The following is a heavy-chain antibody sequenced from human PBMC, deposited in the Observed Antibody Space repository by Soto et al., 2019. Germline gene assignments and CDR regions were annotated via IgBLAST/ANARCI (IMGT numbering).Heavy chain of an antibody. V-gene: IGHV5-10-1*01. CDR1: GYSFTSYW. CDR3: AREYYDSSGYYPHYYGMDV. D-gene: IGHD3-22*01. CDR2: IDPSDSYT. J-gene: IGHJ6*02. Sequence: ETLSLTCTVSGYSFTSYWISWVRQMPGKGLEWMGRIDPSDSYTNYSPSFQGHVTISADKSISTAYLQWSSLKASDTAMYYCAREYYDSSGYYPHYYGMDVWGQGTTVTVSS.